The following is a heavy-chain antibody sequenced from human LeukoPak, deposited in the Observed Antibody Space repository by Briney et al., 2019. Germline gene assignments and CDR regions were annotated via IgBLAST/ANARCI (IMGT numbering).Heavy chain of an antibody. Sequence: GGSLRLSCAASGFTFSSSWMHWVRQAPGKGLVWVSRITRDGSSTTYADSVKGRFTASRDNAKNTLYLQMDSLRDDDTAVYYCARDPGYESWSPFWGGMDVWGNGTTVIVSS. V-gene: IGHV3-74*01. D-gene: IGHD3-16*01. CDR3: ARDPGYESWSPFWGGMDV. CDR1: GFTFSSSW. CDR2: ITRDGSST. J-gene: IGHJ6*04.